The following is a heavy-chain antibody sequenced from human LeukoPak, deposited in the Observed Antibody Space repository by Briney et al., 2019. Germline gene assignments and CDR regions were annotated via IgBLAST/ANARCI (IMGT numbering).Heavy chain of an antibody. CDR3: ARQVDYYDSSGYHHYYGMDV. J-gene: IGHJ6*01. CDR1: GYSFTSYW. CDR2: IYPGDSGP. V-gene: IGHV5-51*01. Sequence: GESLKISCKGSGYSFTSYWIGWVRQMPGKGLEWMGIIYPGDSGPTYSPSFQGQVTISADKSISTAYLQWSSLKASDTAMYYCARQVDYYDSSGYHHYYGMDVWGQGTTVTVSS. D-gene: IGHD3-22*01.